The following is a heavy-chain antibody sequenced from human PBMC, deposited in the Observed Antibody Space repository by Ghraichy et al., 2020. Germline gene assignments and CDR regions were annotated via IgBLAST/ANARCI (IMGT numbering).Heavy chain of an antibody. CDR2: MYYSGST. CDR1: GGSISSRDYY. Sequence: SETLSLTCTVSGGSISSRDYYWGWIRQPPGKGLEWIGSMYYSGSTYYNPSLKSRVTMSLDTSKNQFSLKLSSVTAADTAMYYCARQYNWNYFIDYWGQGTLVTGSS. CDR3: ARQYNWNYFIDY. J-gene: IGHJ4*02. D-gene: IGHD1-7*01. V-gene: IGHV4-39*01.